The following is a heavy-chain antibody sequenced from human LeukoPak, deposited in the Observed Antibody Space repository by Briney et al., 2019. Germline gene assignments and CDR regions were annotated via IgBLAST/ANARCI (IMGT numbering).Heavy chain of an antibody. D-gene: IGHD3-22*01. CDR2: IYYSGST. V-gene: IGHV4-39*07. J-gene: IGHJ4*02. CDR3: ARGEGSDSSGHYYLSFDY. CDR1: GGSISSSSYY. Sequence: SETLSLTCTVSGGSISSSSYYWGWIRQPPGKGLEWIGSIYYSGSTYYNPSLKSRVTISVDTSKNQFSLKLSSVTAADTARYYCARGEGSDSSGHYYLSFDYWGQGTLVTVSS.